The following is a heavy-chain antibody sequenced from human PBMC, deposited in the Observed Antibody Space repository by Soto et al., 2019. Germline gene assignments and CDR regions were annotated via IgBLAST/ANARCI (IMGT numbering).Heavy chain of an antibody. CDR1: VYTLTELP. CDR3: ATDPPSSSGYYFPPGY. V-gene: IGHV1-24*01. CDR2: FDPEDGET. Sequence: GASVNVSCKVSVYTLTELPMHWVRQALGKGLEWMGGFDPEDGETIYAQKFQGRVTMTEDTSTDTAYMELSSLRSEDTAVYYCATDPPSSSGYYFPPGYWGQGTLVTVS. J-gene: IGHJ4*02. D-gene: IGHD3-22*01.